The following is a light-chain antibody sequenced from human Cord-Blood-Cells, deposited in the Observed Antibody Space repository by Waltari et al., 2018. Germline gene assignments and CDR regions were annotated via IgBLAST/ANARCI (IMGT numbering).Light chain of an antibody. J-gene: IGKJ4*01. CDR3: QQYYSYPLT. Sequence: AIRITQSPSSLSASPGDRATITCRASQGISSYLAWYQQKPGKAPKLLIYAASTLQSGVPSRFSGSGSGTDFTLTISCLQSEDFATYYCQQYYSYPLTFGGGTKVEIK. CDR2: AAS. V-gene: IGKV1-8*01. CDR1: QGISSY.